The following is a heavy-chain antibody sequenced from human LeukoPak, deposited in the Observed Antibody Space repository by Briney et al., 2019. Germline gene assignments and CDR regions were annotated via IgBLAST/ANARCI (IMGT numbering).Heavy chain of an antibody. CDR2: ISSSGSIR. J-gene: IGHJ4*02. D-gene: IGHD1-26*01. CDR3: ARDLSGLPDY. V-gene: IGHV3-23*01. Sequence: PGGSLRLSCAASGFTFRSYAMSWVRQAPGKGLEWVSGISSSGSIRYYTDSVKGRFTISRDNAKNTLYLQMNSLRAEDTAVYYCARDLSGLPDYWGQGTLVTVSS. CDR1: GFTFRSYA.